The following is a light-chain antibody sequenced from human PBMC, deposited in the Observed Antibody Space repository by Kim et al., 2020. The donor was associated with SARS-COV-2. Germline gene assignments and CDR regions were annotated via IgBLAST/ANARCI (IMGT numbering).Light chain of an antibody. CDR1: NIGTKR. Sequence: APGKPATISCGGNNIGTKRGHWYQQKPGQAPVLVIYYDSDRPSGIPERFSGSNSGSTATLTISRVEAGDEADYYCQLWDSSINHYVFGAGTKVTVL. CDR3: QLWDSSINHYV. CDR2: YDS. V-gene: IGLV3-21*04. J-gene: IGLJ1*01.